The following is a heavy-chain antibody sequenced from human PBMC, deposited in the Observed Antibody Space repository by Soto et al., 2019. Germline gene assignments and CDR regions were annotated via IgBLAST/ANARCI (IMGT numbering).Heavy chain of an antibody. V-gene: IGHV4-59*08. CDR1: GGSISSYY. Sequence: SETLSLTCTVSGGSISSYYWSWIRQPPGKGLEWIGYIYYSGSTNYNPSLKSRVTISVDTSKNQFSLKLSSVTAADTAVYYCARRRGVPLAYWGQGTLVTVSS. CDR3: ARRRGVPLAY. D-gene: IGHD2-8*01. CDR2: IYYSGST. J-gene: IGHJ4*02.